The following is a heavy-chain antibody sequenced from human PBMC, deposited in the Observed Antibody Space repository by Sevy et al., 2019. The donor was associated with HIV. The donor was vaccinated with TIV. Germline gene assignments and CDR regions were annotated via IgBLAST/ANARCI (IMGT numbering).Heavy chain of an antibody. Sequence: GGSLRLSCAASGFTFSSYAMHWVRQAPGKGLEWVAVISYDGSNKYYADSVKGRFTISRDNSKNTLYLQMTSLRAEDTAVYYCARIPSSGSDYWGQGTLVTVSS. D-gene: IGHD6-19*01. CDR1: GFTFSSYA. CDR2: ISYDGSNK. V-gene: IGHV3-30-3*01. J-gene: IGHJ4*02. CDR3: ARIPSSGSDY.